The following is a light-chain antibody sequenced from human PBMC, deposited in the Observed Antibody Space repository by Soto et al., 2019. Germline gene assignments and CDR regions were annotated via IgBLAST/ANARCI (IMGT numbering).Light chain of an antibody. J-gene: IGKJ1*01. V-gene: IGKV3-20*01. Sequence: EIVLTQSPGTLSLSAGERATLSCRASQSVSSSFVAWFQQKPGQAPRLLIYGTSSRATGIPDRFSGSGSGTDFTLTINGLEPEDFAMYFCQQYGSSPWTFGQGTKVEIK. CDR2: GTS. CDR1: QSVSSSF. CDR3: QQYGSSPWT.